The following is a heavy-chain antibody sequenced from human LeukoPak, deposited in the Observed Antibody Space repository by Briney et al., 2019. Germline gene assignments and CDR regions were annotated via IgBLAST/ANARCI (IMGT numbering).Heavy chain of an antibody. CDR1: GFTISDYW. CDR2: IKQDASER. CDR3: VRDGGTDWYDP. Sequence: GGSLRLSCAASGFTISDYWMTWVSQAPGKGLEWVANIKQDASERTYVDSVKGRFTISRDNAKNSIFLQMNSLRVEEMATYYCVRDGGTDWYDPWGQGTLVSVSS. D-gene: IGHD3-16*01. J-gene: IGHJ5*02. V-gene: IGHV3-7*01.